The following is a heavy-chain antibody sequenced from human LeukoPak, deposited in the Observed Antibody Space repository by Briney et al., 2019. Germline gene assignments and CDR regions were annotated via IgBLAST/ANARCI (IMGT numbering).Heavy chain of an antibody. CDR3: AKEGSEWELLFYFDY. CDR1: GFTFSSYG. V-gene: IGHV3-30*02. D-gene: IGHD1-26*01. J-gene: IGHJ4*02. CDR2: IRYDGSNK. Sequence: GGSLRLSCAASGFTFSSYGMHWVRQAPGKGLEWVAFIRYDGSNKYYADSVKGRFTISRDNSKNTLYLQMNSLRAEDTAVYYCAKEGSEWELLFYFDYWGQGTLVTVSS.